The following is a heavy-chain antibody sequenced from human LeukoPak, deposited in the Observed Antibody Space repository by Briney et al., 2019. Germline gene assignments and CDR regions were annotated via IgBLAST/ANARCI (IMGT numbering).Heavy chain of an antibody. CDR2: ISGGGGNT. CDR3: AKEWDY. J-gene: IGHJ4*02. V-gene: IGHV3-23*01. CDR1: GFNFNSYG. Sequence: GGSLRLSCVAPGFNFNSYGMTWVRQAPGKGLEWVSSISGGGGNTYYADSVKCRFTISRDKPKNKVYLQMNSLRAEDTAVYYCAKEWDYWGQGTLVTVSS.